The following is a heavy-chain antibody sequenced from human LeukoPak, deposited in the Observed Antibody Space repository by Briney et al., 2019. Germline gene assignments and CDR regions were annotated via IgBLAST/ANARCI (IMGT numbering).Heavy chain of an antibody. V-gene: IGHV3-23*01. CDR2: IFPSGGEI. CDR1: GFTFSTFA. J-gene: IGHJ4*02. Sequence: GGSLRLSCAASGFTFSTFAMIWVHQPPGKGLEWVSSIFPSGGEIHYADSVRGRFTISRDNSKSTLSLQMNSLRADDTAIYYCATYRQVLLPFESWGQGTLVTVSS. D-gene: IGHD2-8*02. CDR3: ATYRQVLLPFES.